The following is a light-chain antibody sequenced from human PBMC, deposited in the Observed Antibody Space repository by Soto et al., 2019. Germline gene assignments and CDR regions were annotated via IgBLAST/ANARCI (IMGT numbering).Light chain of an antibody. J-gene: IGKJ2*01. Sequence: EIVLTQSPGTLSLSPGERATLSCRASQSVYNSYLAWYQQKPGQAPRLLINGASNRATGIPDRFSDSGSGTDFTLTISRLEPDDFAVYYCQQYGSPPHTFGQGTKLEIK. CDR2: GAS. CDR1: QSVYNSY. V-gene: IGKV3-20*01. CDR3: QQYGSPPHT.